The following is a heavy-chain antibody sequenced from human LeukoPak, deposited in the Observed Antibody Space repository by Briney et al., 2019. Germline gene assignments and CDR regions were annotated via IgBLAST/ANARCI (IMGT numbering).Heavy chain of an antibody. CDR1: GGTFSSYA. CDR2: IIPIFGTA. V-gene: IGHV1-69*05. Sequence: SVKVSCKASGGTFSSYAISWVRQAPGQGLEWMGRIIPIFGTANYAQKFQGGVTITTDESTSTAYMELSSLRSEDTAVYYCARGDVRKDGYRFDYWGQGTLVTVSS. CDR3: ARGDVRKDGYRFDY. D-gene: IGHD5-24*01. J-gene: IGHJ4*02.